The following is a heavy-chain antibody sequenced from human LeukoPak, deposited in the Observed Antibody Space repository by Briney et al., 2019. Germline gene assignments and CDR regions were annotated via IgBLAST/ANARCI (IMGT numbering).Heavy chain of an antibody. Sequence: PSETLSLTCAVSDYSISSGYYWGWIRQPPGRGLEWIGGIYHSGATYYNPSLVSRFTISVDMSKNQFFPKVRSVTAADTAVYYCARVNWNFKTLDNWGQGTLVTVSS. D-gene: IGHD1-7*01. V-gene: IGHV4-38-2*01. CDR3: ARVNWNFKTLDN. CDR2: IYHSGAT. CDR1: DYSISSGYY. J-gene: IGHJ4*02.